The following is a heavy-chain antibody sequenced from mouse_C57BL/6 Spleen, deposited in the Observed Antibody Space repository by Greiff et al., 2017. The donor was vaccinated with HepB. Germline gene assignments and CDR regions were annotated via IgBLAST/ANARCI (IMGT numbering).Heavy chain of an antibody. CDR1: GYTFTDYY. CDR3: ARRSYGYPYYFDY. J-gene: IGHJ2*01. V-gene: IGHV1-19*01. D-gene: IGHD2-2*01. Sequence: EVQLQESGPVLVKPGASVKMSCKASGYTFTDYYMNWVKQSHGKSLEWIGVINPYNGGTSYNQKFKGKATLTVDKSSSTAYMELNSLTSEDSAVYYCARRSYGYPYYFDYWGQGTTLTVSS. CDR2: INPYNGGT.